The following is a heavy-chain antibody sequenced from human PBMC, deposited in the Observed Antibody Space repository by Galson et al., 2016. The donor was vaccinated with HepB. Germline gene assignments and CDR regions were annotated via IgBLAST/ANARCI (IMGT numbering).Heavy chain of an antibody. CDR3: ARGPNWTTTDN. J-gene: IGHJ4*02. Sequence: SETLSLTCAVYGVSFSGNYWTWIRQAPGEGLEWIGEISHSGGTNYNPSLKSRVTISIDTSKKQFSLKLNSVTAADTAVYYCARGPNWTTTDNWNQGTLVTVS. CDR1: GVSFSGNY. D-gene: IGHD3/OR15-3a*01. CDR2: ISHSGGT. V-gene: IGHV4-34*01.